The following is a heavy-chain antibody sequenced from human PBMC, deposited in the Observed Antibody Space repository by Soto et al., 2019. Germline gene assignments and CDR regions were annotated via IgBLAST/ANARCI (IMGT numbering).Heavy chain of an antibody. D-gene: IGHD3-9*01. V-gene: IGHV3-23*01. CDR1: GFTFSSYA. CDR3: TKYRQLQYFDWTADVPNWFDT. CDR2: ISGSGGSI. Sequence: GGSLRLSCAASGFTFSSYAMSWGRQAPGKGLEWVSSISGSGGSIYYADSVKGRFTISRDNAKNTLYLQMNSLRAEDTAVYYCTKYRQLQYFDWTADVPNWFDTWGQGTLVTVSS. J-gene: IGHJ5*01.